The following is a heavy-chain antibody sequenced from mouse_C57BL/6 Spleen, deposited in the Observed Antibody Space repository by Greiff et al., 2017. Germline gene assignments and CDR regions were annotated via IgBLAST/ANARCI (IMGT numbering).Heavy chain of an antibody. CDR2: INYDGSST. CDR3: ARDNYSNSDYYAMGY. Sequence: EVHLVESEGGLVQPGSSMKLSCTASGFTFSDYYMAWVRQVPEKGLEWVANINYDGSSTYYLDSLKSRFIISRDNAKNILYLQMSSLKSEDTATYYCARDNYSNSDYYAMGYWGQGTSVTVSS. V-gene: IGHV5-16*01. CDR1: GFTFSDYY. D-gene: IGHD2-5*01. J-gene: IGHJ4*01.